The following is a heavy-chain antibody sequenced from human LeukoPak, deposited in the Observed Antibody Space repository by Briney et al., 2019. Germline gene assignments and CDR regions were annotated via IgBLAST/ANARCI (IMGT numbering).Heavy chain of an antibody. CDR1: GGSISSGDYY. J-gene: IGHJ4*02. Sequence: PSETLSLTCTVSGGSISSGDYYWSWIRQHPGKGLEWIGYIYYSGSTYYNPSLKSRVTISVDTSKNQFSLKLSSVTAADTAVYYCARDTAVAGSRYFDYWGQGTLVTVSS. D-gene: IGHD6-19*01. V-gene: IGHV4-31*03. CDR2: IYYSGST. CDR3: ARDTAVAGSRYFDY.